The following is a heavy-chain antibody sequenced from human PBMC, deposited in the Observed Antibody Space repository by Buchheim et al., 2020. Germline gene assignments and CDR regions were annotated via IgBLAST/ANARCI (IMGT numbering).Heavy chain of an antibody. D-gene: IGHD6-13*01. J-gene: IGHJ6*02. CDR2: IVPIFGSP. V-gene: IGHV1-69*12. Sequence: QVQLVQSGAEVKKPGSSVKVSCKASGGTFSSYAINWVRQAPGQGLEWMGGIVPIFGSPNYAQKFQGRVTITADESTSTAYMELSSLRSEDTAVYYCARGLVQQVVLFSNYYYYGMDVWGQGTT. CDR1: GGTFSSYA. CDR3: ARGLVQQVVLFSNYYYYGMDV.